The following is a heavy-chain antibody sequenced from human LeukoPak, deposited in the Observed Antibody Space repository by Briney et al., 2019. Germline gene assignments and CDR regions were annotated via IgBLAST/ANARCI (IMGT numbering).Heavy chain of an antibody. CDR2: IGTYNGNT. J-gene: IGHJ4*02. Sequence: ASVKVSCKASGYSFSTYGISWVRQAPGQGLEWLGWIGTYNGNTNYAPNLQGRVTMTADTSTSTAYMELRSLSSDDTAMYYCARDRGYYPDYFDSWAREPWSPSPQ. CDR3: ARDRGYYPDYFDS. CDR1: GYSFSTYG. D-gene: IGHD3-3*01. V-gene: IGHV1-18*01.